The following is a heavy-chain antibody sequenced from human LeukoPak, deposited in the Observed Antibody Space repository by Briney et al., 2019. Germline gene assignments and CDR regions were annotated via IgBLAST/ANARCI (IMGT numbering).Heavy chain of an antibody. D-gene: IGHD2-2*02. CDR1: GYTFTSYG. CDR2: INAYNGNT. J-gene: IGHJ5*02. Sequence: ASVKVSCKASGYTFTSYGVSWVRQAAGQGLEWMGWINAYNGNTNYAQKLQGRVTMTTDTSTSTASMELRSLRSDDTAVYYCARGGGYCSSASCYTGLIRGWFDPWGQGTLVTVSS. V-gene: IGHV1-18*04. CDR3: ARGGGYCSSASCYTGLIRGWFDP.